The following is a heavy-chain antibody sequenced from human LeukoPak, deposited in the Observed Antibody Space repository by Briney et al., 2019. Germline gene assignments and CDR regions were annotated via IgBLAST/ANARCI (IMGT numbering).Heavy chain of an antibody. CDR1: GFTFSSYW. J-gene: IGHJ4*02. CDR2: MNIDGSEK. V-gene: IGHV3-7*01. D-gene: IGHD1-26*01. Sequence: GGSLRLSCAASGFTFSSYWMGWVRQAPGERLEWVANMNIDGSEKYYADSVKGRFTISRDNARNSVYLQMNSLRVEDTAVYYCARDPVEWELLLDYWGQGTLVTVSS. CDR3: ARDPVEWELLLDY.